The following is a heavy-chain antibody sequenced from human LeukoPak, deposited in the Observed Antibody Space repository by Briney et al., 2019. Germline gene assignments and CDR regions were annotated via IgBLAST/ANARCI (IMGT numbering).Heavy chain of an antibody. CDR2: ISSSGSTI. J-gene: IGHJ4*02. Sequence: WGSLRLSCAASGFTFSSYEMQWVRQAAGKGVEGVSYISSSGSTIYYAASVKGRFTISRDNAKNSLYLQMNSLRAEDTAVYYCARSFLDYWGQGPLVTVSS. CDR1: GFTFSSYE. V-gene: IGHV3-48*03. CDR3: ARSFLDY.